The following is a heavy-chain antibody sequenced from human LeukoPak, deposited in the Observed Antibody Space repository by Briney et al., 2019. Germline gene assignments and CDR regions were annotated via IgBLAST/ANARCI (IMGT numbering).Heavy chain of an antibody. D-gene: IGHD6-13*01. CDR1: GGSISSYY. Sequence: SETLSLTCTVSGGSISSYYGSWIRQPAGKGLEWIGRIYTSGSTNYNPSLKSRVTMSVDTSKNQFSLKLSSVTAADTAVYYCARERRQQLPHYYYYYYTDVWGKGTTVTVSS. J-gene: IGHJ6*03. V-gene: IGHV4-4*07. CDR2: IYTSGST. CDR3: ARERRQQLPHYYYYYYTDV.